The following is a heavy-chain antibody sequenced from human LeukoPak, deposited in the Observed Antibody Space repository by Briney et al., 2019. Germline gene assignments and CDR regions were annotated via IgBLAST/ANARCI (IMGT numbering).Heavy chain of an antibody. CDR3: ARDQRYCSSSSCPWEPFDY. CDR2: ISGGTT. CDR1: GFTFSSYA. V-gene: IGHV3-23*01. J-gene: IGHJ4*02. Sequence: GGSLRLSCAASGFTFSSYAWSWVRQPPGKGLEWVSTISGGTTYYADSVKGRFTISRDNSKNSLYLQMNSLRAEDTAVYYCARDQRYCSSSSCPWEPFDYWGQGTLVTVSS. D-gene: IGHD2-2*01.